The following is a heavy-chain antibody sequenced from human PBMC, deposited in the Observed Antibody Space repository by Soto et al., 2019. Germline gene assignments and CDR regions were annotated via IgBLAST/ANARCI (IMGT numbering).Heavy chain of an antibody. CDR2: IYYSGST. D-gene: IGHD4-17*01. V-gene: IGHV4-31*03. CDR3: ARDADYGGSRGGMDV. CDR1: GGSVNNADYC. J-gene: IGHJ6*02. Sequence: QVRLEESGPGLVKPSETLSLICSVSGGSVNNADYCWNWIRHHPENGLEWIGYIYYSGSTRYNPSFKTRATLSIDTSKNQFSLRLNSVTVADTAVYFCARDADYGGSRGGMDVWGRGTTVTV.